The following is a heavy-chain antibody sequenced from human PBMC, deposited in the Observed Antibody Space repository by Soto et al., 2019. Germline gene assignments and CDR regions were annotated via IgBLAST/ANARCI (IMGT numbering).Heavy chain of an antibody. J-gene: IGHJ4*02. CDR2: ISGSDGST. CDR3: ASPPRATVTDNIFDF. D-gene: IGHD4-17*01. CDR1: GFKLINHA. V-gene: IGHV3-23*01. Sequence: GPQRHSYRASGFKLINHAMSWVRKAPGKGLEWVSVISGSDGSTYYTDSVRGRFSISRDSSKNTLYLQMSSLRAEDTAVYYCASPPRATVTDNIFDFWGPGTLVTV.